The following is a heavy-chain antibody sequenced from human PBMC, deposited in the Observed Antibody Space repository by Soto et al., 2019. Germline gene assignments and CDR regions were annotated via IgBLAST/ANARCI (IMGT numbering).Heavy chain of an antibody. CDR1: GFTFSSYS. Sequence: GGSLRLSCAASGFTFSSYSMNWVRQAPGKGLEWVSSISSSSSYIYYADSVKGRFTISRDNAKNSLYLQMNSLRAEDTAVYYCARDPGYCSSTSCNWFDPWGQGTLVTVSS. CDR3: ARDPGYCSSTSCNWFDP. CDR2: ISSSSSYI. D-gene: IGHD2-2*01. V-gene: IGHV3-21*01. J-gene: IGHJ5*02.